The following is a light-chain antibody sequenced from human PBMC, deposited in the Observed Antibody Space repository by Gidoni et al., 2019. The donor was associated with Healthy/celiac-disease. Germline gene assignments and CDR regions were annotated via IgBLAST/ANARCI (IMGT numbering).Light chain of an antibody. Sequence: DIQLTQSPSSLSASVGDRVTIPCRASQSISSYLNWYQQKPGKAPKLLIYAASSLQRGVPSRFRGSGSGTDFTLTIGSLQPEDFATYYGQQSYSTLTFGPGTKVEIK. CDR2: AAS. CDR3: QQSYSTLT. V-gene: IGKV1-39*01. J-gene: IGKJ3*01. CDR1: QSISSY.